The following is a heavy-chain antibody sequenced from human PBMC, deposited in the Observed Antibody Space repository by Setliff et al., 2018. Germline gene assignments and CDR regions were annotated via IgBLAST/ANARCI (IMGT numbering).Heavy chain of an antibody. J-gene: IGHJ4*02. D-gene: IGHD1-26*01. Sequence: GGSLRLSCAASGFRISFREYWMFWVRQAPGRGLEWVARIDKDGSSTVYADSVKGRFTISRDNVKKMLYLQMDSLRTEDTAVYYCTREHTPWVGASHHDCWGQGTQVTVSS. CDR3: TREHTPWVGASHHDC. CDR2: IDKDGSST. CDR1: GFRISFREYW. V-gene: IGHV3-74*01.